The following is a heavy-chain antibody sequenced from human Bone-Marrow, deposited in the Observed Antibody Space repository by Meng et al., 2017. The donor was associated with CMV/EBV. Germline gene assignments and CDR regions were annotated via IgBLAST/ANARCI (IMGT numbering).Heavy chain of an antibody. CDR3: TGTYYFDSSGFSLPY. Sequence: GESLKISCTASGFTFGDYAMSWVRQAPGKGPEWLGFIRSKAYGGTTQYAASVKGRFTISRDDSKSIAYLQMNTLKTEDTAVYYCTGTYYFDSSGFSLPYWGQGTLVTVSS. CDR2: IRSKAYGGTT. CDR1: GFTFGDYA. D-gene: IGHD3-22*01. J-gene: IGHJ4*02. V-gene: IGHV3-49*04.